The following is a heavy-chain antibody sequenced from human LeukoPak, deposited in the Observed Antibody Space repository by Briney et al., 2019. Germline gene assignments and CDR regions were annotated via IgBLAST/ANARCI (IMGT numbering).Heavy chain of an antibody. J-gene: IGHJ4*02. CDR3: TREGDYGDVYFDY. V-gene: IGHV3-49*04. CDR1: RFTFGDYA. Sequence: GGSLRLSCTASRFTFGDYAMSWVRQAPGKGLEWVGFIRSKAYGGTTEYAASVKGRFTISRDDSKSIAYLQMNSLKTEDTAVYYCTREGDYGDVYFDYWGQGTLVTVSS. CDR2: IRSKAYGGTT. D-gene: IGHD4-17*01.